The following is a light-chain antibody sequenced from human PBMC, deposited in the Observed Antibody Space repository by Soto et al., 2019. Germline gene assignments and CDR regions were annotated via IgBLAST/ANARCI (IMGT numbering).Light chain of an antibody. J-gene: IGLJ1*01. Sequence: ALTQPPSASGSPGQSVTISRTGTSSDVGAYDYVSWYQQHPGKAPKLMIYEINKRPSGVPDRFSGSKSGNTASLTVSGLQAEDEADYYCSSFAGSNNFPYVFGTGTKVTVL. CDR2: EIN. CDR1: SSDVGAYDY. V-gene: IGLV2-8*01. CDR3: SSFAGSNNFPYV.